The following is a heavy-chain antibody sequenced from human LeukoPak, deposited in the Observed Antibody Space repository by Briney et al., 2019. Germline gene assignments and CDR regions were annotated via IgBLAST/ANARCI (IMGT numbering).Heavy chain of an antibody. V-gene: IGHV4-59*11. D-gene: IGHD5-12*01. Sequence: PSETLSLTSTVPGGSISSHYWSWIRQPPGKGLEWIGYIYYSGSTNYNPSLKSRVTISVDTSKNQFSLKLSSVTAADTAVYYCARVNSGYDYLDYWGQGTLVTVSS. CDR1: GGSISSHY. J-gene: IGHJ4*02. CDR3: ARVNSGYDYLDY. CDR2: IYYSGST.